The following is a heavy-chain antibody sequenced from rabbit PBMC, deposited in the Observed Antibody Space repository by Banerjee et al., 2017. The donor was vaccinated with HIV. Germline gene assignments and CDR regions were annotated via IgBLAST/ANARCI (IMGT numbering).Heavy chain of an antibody. CDR3: ARDLAGVIGWNFDL. CDR1: GFDLSSYHY. V-gene: IGHV1S40*01. Sequence: QSLEESGGDLVKPGASLTLTCTASGFDLSSYHYMCWVRQAPGKGLEWIACIDAGDNGDTYYASWAKGRFTISKTSSTTVTLQMTSLTAADTATYFCARDLAGVIGWNFDLWGQGTLVTVS. CDR2: IDAGDNGDT. D-gene: IGHD4-1*01. J-gene: IGHJ4*01.